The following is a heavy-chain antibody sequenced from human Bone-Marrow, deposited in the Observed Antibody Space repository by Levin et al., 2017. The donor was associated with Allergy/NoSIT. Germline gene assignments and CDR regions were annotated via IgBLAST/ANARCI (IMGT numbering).Heavy chain of an antibody. Sequence: KPSETLSLTCTVSGDSISSYYWSWIRQPPGKGLEWIGYVYNSGSTNYNPSLKSRVTISVDTSKNQFTLKLSPVTAADTAVYYCERRFCSGGTCYSGAHGMDVWGQGTTVTVSS. CDR3: ERRFCSGGTCYSGAHGMDV. J-gene: IGHJ6*02. CDR1: GDSISSYY. D-gene: IGHD2-15*01. V-gene: IGHV4-59*12. CDR2: VYNSGST.